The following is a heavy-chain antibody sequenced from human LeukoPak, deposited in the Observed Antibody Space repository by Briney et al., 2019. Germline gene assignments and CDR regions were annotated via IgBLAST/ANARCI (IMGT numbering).Heavy chain of an antibody. J-gene: IGHJ4*02. V-gene: IGHV3-21*01. CDR3: ARVSIAAAGTSY. CDR2: ISSSSSYI. Sequence: PGGSLRLSCAASGFTFSSYSMNWVRQAPGKGLEWVSSISSSSSYIYYADSVKGRFTISRDNAKNSLYLQMNSLRAEDTAVYYCARVSIAAAGTSYWGQGTLVTVSS. CDR1: GFTFSSYS. D-gene: IGHD6-13*01.